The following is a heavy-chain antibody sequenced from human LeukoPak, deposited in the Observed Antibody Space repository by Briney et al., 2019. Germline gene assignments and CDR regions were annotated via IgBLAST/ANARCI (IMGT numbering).Heavy chain of an antibody. CDR2: FTPAIGTT. CDR3: ARVVTPKYCSSTSCYWKGWFDP. Sequence: ASVKVSCKASGYTFFNYAIHWVRQAPGQGLEWMGWFTPAIGTTYYSQEFQGRVTITRDTSASTAYMELSSLRSEDTAVYYCARVVTPKYCSSTSCYWKGWFDPWGQGTLVTVSS. D-gene: IGHD2-2*01. CDR1: GYTFFNYA. V-gene: IGHV1-3*03. J-gene: IGHJ5*02.